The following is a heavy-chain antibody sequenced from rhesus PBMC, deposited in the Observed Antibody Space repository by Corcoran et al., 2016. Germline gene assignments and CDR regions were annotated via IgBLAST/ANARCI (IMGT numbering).Heavy chain of an antibody. CDR1: GYTFTDYY. D-gene: IGHD4-23*01. CDR3: ATGGSKSLDY. J-gene: IGHJ4*01. CDR2: VDPEDGEA. V-gene: IGHV1-111*02. Sequence: EVQLVQSGAEVKKPGASVKISCKASGYTFTDYYLHWVRQAPGKGLEWMGRVDPEDGEAIHAQKCQDRVTITADKSTDTAYMELSSLRSEDTAVYYCATGGSKSLDYWGQGVLVTVSS.